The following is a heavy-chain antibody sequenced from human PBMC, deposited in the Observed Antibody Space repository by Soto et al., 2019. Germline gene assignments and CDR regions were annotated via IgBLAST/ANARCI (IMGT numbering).Heavy chain of an antibody. CDR2: INPSGGST. J-gene: IGHJ6*01. D-gene: IGHD6-13*01. CDR1: AYPFTSYY. V-gene: IGHV1-46*01. Sequence: GSVKVFYRAYAYPFTSYYMHLVRQAPGQGLEWMGIINPSGGSTSYAQKFQGRVTMTRDTSTSTVYMELNSLRAEDTAVYYCARGITAVGGMDVWGQGTTVTVSS. CDR3: ARGITAVGGMDV.